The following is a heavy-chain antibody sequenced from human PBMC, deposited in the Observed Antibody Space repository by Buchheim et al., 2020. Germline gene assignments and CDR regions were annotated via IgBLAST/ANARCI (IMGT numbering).Heavy chain of an antibody. CDR2: ISGRGGTT. Sequence: EVQLLESGGGLVQPGGSLRLSCAASGFTFSSYSMTWVRQAPGKGLEWVSSISGRGGTTYYADSVKGRFTISRDSSTMGFLQMNSLTIGDTAVYYCAKDLSSMLRVAPNVPFGSWGQGTL. D-gene: IGHD2-2*01. V-gene: IGHV3-23*01. CDR3: AKDLSSMLRVAPNVPFGS. CDR1: GFTFSSYS. J-gene: IGHJ1*01.